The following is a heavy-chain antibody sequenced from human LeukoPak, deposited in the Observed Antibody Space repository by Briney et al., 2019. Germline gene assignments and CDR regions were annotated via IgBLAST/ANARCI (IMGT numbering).Heavy chain of an antibody. CDR3: ARQSDGDYITY. V-gene: IGHV3-7*03. J-gene: IGHJ4*02. CDR2: IKPDGRET. D-gene: IGHD4-17*01. CDR1: GFTFSNYW. Sequence: QTGGSLRLSCAASGFTFSNYWMNWVRQAPGKGLEWVANIKPDGRETYYVDSVKGRFTISRDNAKNSLYLQMNSLRAEDTAVYYCARQSDGDYITYWGQGTLVTVSS.